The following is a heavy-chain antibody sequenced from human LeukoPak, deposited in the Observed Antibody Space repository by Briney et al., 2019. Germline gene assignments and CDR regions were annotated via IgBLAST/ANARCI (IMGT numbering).Heavy chain of an antibody. CDR1: GFTFSSYS. CDR3: ARAAIVVVPAAILPEDY. J-gene: IGHJ4*02. D-gene: IGHD2-2*01. V-gene: IGHV3-21*01. Sequence: GGSLRLSCAASGFTFSSYSMNWVRQAPGKGLEWVSSISSSSSYIYYADSVKGRFTISRDNAKNSLYLQMNSLRVEDTAEYYCARAAIVVVPAAILPEDYWGQGTLVTVSS. CDR2: ISSSSSYI.